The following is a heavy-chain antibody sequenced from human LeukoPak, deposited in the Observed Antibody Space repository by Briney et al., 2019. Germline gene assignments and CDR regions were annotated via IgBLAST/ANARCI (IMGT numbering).Heavy chain of an antibody. CDR1: GFTFSSYG. CDR3: ARGTDWSPLDFDF. D-gene: IGHD3-9*01. Sequence: GGSLRLSCAASGFTFSSYGMHWVRQAPGKGLEWVAVIWYDGSNKYYADSVKGRFTISRDNAKNSVYLQMNSLTVADTAVYFCARGTDWSPLDFDFWGRGTQVTVSS. V-gene: IGHV3-33*01. CDR2: IWYDGSNK. J-gene: IGHJ4*02.